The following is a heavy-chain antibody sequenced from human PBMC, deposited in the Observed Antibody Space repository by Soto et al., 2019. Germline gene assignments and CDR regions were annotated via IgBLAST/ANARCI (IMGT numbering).Heavy chain of an antibody. CDR1: GFTFGDHG. CDR3: AKEKTSSTYDGLDV. J-gene: IGHJ6*02. V-gene: IGHV3-23*01. Sequence: EVQLLESGGGLIHPGGSLRLSCVGSGFTFGDHGMSWVRQAPGKGLEWVSGITCVGSDYYAESVRGRFLVSRDSSKNTLYGQMNSLRAEDTAIYYCAKEKTSSTYDGLDVWGQGTPVTVTS. CDR2: ITCVGSD.